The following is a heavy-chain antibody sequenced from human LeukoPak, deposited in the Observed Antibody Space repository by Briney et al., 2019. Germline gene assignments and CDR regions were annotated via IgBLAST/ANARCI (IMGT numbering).Heavy chain of an antibody. CDR1: GFTFSSSA. D-gene: IGHD1-14*01. Sequence: PGGSLRLSCAASGFTFSSSAMSWVPETPGKGLEWVSGISSGGGDTRYADSVKGRFTISRDNSKNMMYLQMNSLRAEDTAIYYCAKKSSGLNPFDYWGQGTLVTVSS. CDR3: AKKSSGLNPFDY. CDR2: ISSGGGDT. J-gene: IGHJ4*02. V-gene: IGHV3-23*01.